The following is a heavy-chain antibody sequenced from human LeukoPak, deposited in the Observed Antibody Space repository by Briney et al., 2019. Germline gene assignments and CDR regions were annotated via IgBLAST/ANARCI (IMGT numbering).Heavy chain of an antibody. J-gene: IGHJ4*02. Sequence: GGSLRLSCAASGFTFSSYAMSWVRQAPGKGLEWVSAIRGSGGSTYYADSVKGRFTISRDNSKNTLYLQMNSLRAEHTAVYYCARGSGSYGYWGQGTLVTVYS. CDR2: IRGSGGST. D-gene: IGHD1-26*01. CDR1: GFTFSSYA. CDR3: ARGSGSYGY. V-gene: IGHV3-23*01.